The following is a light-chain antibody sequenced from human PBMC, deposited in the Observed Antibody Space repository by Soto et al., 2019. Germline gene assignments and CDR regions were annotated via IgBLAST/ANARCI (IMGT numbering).Light chain of an antibody. J-gene: IGKJ1*01. CDR1: QSISSY. V-gene: IGKV1-39*01. CDR2: ATS. CDR3: QQSYTTPWT. Sequence: DIQMTQSPSSLSASVGDRVTITCRASQSISSYLNWFQQKPGKAPKVLIYATSGLQSGVPSRFSGSGSGTDFTLTSSSLQPEDFTTYYCQQSYTTPWTFGQGTKVDIK.